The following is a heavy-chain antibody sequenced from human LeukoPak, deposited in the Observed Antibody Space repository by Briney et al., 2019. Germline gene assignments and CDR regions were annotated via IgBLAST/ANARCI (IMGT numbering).Heavy chain of an antibody. D-gene: IGHD2-8*01. CDR1: GFTFSSYA. CDR2: ISYDGSNK. CDR3: ARGPERTGVGTRYYYDMDV. Sequence: GSLRLSCAASGFTFSSYAMHWVRQAPGKGLEWVAVISYDGSNKYYADSVKGRFTISRDNSKNTLYLQMNSLRAEDTAVYYCARGPERTGVGTRYYYDMDVWAKGPRSPSP. V-gene: IGHV3-30-3*01. J-gene: IGHJ6*02.